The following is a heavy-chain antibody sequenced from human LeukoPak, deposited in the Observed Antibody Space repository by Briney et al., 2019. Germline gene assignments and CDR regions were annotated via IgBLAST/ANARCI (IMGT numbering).Heavy chain of an antibody. CDR2: INPNSGGT. J-gene: IGHJ4*02. Sequence: GASVKVSCKASGYTSTGYYMHWVRQAPGQGLEWMGWINPNSGGTNYAQKFQGRVTMTRDTSISTAYMELSRLRSDDTAVYYCARDHRVGYDSSGPLDYWGQGTLVTVSS. D-gene: IGHD3-22*01. CDR1: GYTSTGYY. CDR3: ARDHRVGYDSSGPLDY. V-gene: IGHV1-2*02.